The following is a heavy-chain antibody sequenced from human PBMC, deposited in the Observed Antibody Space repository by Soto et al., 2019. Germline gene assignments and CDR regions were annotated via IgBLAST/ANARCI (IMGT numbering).Heavy chain of an antibody. CDR3: AKETLGRSVGALDQ. J-gene: IGHJ5*02. Sequence: EVQLSESGGGLVQPGGSLRLSCAASGFAFSSYVMTWVRQAPGKGLEWVSGISGSGGFTYYADSVKGRFTISRDNSKNTLYLQMNSLRAEDTAEYYCAKETLGRSVGALDQWGQGTLVIVSS. CDR2: ISGSGGFT. V-gene: IGHV3-23*01. CDR1: GFAFSSYV. D-gene: IGHD1-26*01.